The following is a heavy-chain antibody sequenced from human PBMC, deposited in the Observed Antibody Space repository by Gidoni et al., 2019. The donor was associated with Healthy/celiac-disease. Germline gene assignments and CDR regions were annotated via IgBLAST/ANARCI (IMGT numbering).Heavy chain of an antibody. J-gene: IGHJ4*02. CDR2: IYYSGST. CDR3: ATGIAAAGFFDY. D-gene: IGHD6-13*01. Sequence: QLQLQESGPGLVKPSETLSLTCTVSGGSISSSSYYWGWIRQPPGKGLEWIGSIYYSGSTYYNPSLKSRVTISVDTSKNQFSLKLSSVTAADTAVYYCATGIAAAGFFDYWGQGTLVTVSS. V-gene: IGHV4-39*01. CDR1: GGSISSSSYY.